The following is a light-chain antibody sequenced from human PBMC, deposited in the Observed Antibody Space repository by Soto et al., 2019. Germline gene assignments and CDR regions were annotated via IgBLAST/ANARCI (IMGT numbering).Light chain of an antibody. J-gene: IGLJ2*01. V-gene: IGLV2-14*01. CDR2: EVS. CDR1: SSDIGGYKY. CDR3: SSYTSSSTVV. Sequence: QSALTQPASVSGSPGQSITISCTGTSSDIGGYKYVSWYQQHPGKAPKLMIYEVSNRPSGVSNRFSGSKSGNTASLTISGRQAEDEADYYCSSYTSSSTVVFGGGTKLTVL.